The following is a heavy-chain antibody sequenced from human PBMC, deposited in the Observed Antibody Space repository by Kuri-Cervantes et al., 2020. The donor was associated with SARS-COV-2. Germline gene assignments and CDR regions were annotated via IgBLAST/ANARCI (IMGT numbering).Heavy chain of an antibody. Sequence: GESLKISCAASGFTFSNAWMSWVRQAPGKGLEWVSYISPDSKVIYYADSVKGRFTVSRDNSKNTLYLQMNGLRHEDTAVYCCAKWGLGYCTGVSCYSQNANDYWGQGTLVTVSS. V-gene: IGHV3-48*02. J-gene: IGHJ4*02. D-gene: IGHD2-15*01. CDR2: ISPDSKVI. CDR3: AKWGLGYCTGVSCYSQNANDY. CDR1: GFTFSNAW.